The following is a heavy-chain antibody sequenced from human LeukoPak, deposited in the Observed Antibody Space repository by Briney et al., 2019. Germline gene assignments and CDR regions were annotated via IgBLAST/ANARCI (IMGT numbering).Heavy chain of an antibody. V-gene: IGHV1-69*13. CDR1: GGTFSSYA. CDR3: ARGLSSSWSLNHYYYGMDV. D-gene: IGHD6-13*01. CDR2: IIPIFGTA. Sequence: GASVKVSCKASGGTFSSYAISWVRQAPGQGLEWIGGIIPIFGTANYAQKFQGRVTITADESTSTAYMELSSLRSEDTAVYYCARGLSSSWSLNHYYYGMDVWGQGTTVTVSS. J-gene: IGHJ6*02.